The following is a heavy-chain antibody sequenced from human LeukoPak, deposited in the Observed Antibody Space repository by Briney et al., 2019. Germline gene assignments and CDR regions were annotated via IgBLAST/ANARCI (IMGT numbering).Heavy chain of an antibody. D-gene: IGHD2-2*01. Sequence: NPSETLSLTCAVYGGSFSDYFWGWIRQPPGKGLEWIGEINHSGRTYYNPSLKSRVTISVDTSKNQFSLNLSSVTAADTAMYYCARDVVVVPAAIHYGMDVWGQGTTVTVSS. V-gene: IGHV4-34*01. CDR1: GGSFSDYF. CDR2: INHSGRT. CDR3: ARDVVVVPAAIHYGMDV. J-gene: IGHJ6*02.